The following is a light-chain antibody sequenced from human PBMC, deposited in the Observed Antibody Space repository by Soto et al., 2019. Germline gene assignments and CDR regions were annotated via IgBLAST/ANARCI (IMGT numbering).Light chain of an antibody. J-gene: IGKJ3*01. CDR2: DAS. CDR3: QQYKHYSSNI. CDR1: QSMGRW. V-gene: IGKV1-5*01. Sequence: DIQMTQSPSTLSASVGDSVTITCRASQSMGRWLAWYQQRPGKAPKLLIYDASTLQSGVPSRFSGSGSGTEFTLNITSLQAVDFATYYGQQYKHYSSNIFGRGTKVDIK.